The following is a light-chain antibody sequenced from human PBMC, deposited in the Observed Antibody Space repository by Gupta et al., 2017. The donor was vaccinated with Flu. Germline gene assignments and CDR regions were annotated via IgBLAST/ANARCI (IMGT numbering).Light chain of an antibody. J-gene: IGKJ4*01. Sequence: GTLSLSPGERATLSCRASQSVSSSYLTWYQQKPGQASRLLIDGASRRATGIPDRFSGGGSGTYFTLTISILDPEDFAVYYCHQYGTTPRTFGGGTRVEIK. CDR1: QSVSSSY. CDR3: HQYGTTPRT. V-gene: IGKV3-20*01. CDR2: GAS.